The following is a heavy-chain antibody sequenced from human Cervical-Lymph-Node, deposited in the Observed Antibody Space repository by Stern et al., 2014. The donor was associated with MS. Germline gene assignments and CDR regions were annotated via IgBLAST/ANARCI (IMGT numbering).Heavy chain of an antibody. CDR3: ALSSETSDRWYSLGYDL. Sequence: QVQLGQSGAEVTKPGSSVKVSCKASGGTFSKFPSSWVRQAPGQGLEWTGGIFPGFGTPTYAQEFRGRVTITADVSTSTVYMELSSLRSDDTAVYYCALSSETSDRWYSLGYDLWGQGTLVTVSS. J-gene: IGHJ5*02. CDR2: IFPGFGTP. D-gene: IGHD6-13*01. CDR1: GGTFSKFP. V-gene: IGHV1-69*01.